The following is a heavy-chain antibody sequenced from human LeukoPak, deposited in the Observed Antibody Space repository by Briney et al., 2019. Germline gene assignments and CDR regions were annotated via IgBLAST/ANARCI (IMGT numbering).Heavy chain of an antibody. J-gene: IGHJ4*02. D-gene: IGHD6-13*01. CDR1: GYTFTSYA. CDR2: INTNTGNP. V-gene: IGHV7-4-1*02. CDR3: AREGYKAAARRFDY. Sequence: GSSVKVSCKASGYTFTSYAMNWVRQAPGQRLEWMGWINTNTGNPTYAQGFTGRFVFSLDTSASTAYLQISSLKAEDTAVYYCAREGYKAAARRFDYWGQGTLVTVSS.